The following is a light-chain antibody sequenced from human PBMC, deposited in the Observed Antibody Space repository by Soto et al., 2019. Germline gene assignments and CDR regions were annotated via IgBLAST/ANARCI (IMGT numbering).Light chain of an antibody. V-gene: IGKV1-9*01. J-gene: IGKJ5*01. Sequence: IQLTQSPSSLSASVGDRVTITCRASQGISSDLAWYQQKPGKAPKLLIYAASSLQPGVPSRFSGRGSATDFTLTISSLQPEDFATYYCQQLNFFPITFGQGTRLEIK. CDR3: QQLNFFPIT. CDR1: QGISSD. CDR2: AAS.